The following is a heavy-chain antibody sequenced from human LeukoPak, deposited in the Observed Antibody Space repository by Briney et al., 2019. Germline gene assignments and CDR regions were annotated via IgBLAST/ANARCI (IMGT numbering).Heavy chain of an antibody. CDR2: INHSGST. Sequence: SETLSLTCAVYGGSFSGYYWSWIRQPPGKGLEWIGEINHSGSTNYNPSLKSRVTISVDTSKNQFSLKLSSVTAADTAVYYCTRAPLWFGGVDYWGQGTLVTVSS. CDR3: TRAPLWFGGVDY. D-gene: IGHD3-10*01. V-gene: IGHV4-34*01. J-gene: IGHJ4*02. CDR1: GGSFSGYY.